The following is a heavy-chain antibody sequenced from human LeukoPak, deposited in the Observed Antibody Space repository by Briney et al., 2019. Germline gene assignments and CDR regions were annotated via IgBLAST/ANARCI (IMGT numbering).Heavy chain of an antibody. CDR2: ISAYNGNT. D-gene: IGHD3-16*01. V-gene: IGHV1-18*01. J-gene: IGHJ3*02. Sequence: ASVTVSCKASGGTFSSYAISWVRQAPGQGLEWMGWISAYNGNTNYAQKLQGRVTMTTDTSTSTAYVELRSLRSDDTAVYYCARDPSLGLYTGGMEAFDIWGQGTMVTVSS. CDR1: GGTFSSYA. CDR3: ARDPSLGLYTGGMEAFDI.